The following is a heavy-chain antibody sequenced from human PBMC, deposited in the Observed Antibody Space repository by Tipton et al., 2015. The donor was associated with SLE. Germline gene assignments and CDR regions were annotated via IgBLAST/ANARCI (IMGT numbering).Heavy chain of an antibody. CDR3: ARDLVGGLWYFDY. CDR1: GFTFSSYA. J-gene: IGHJ4*02. CDR2: ISYDGNNK. Sequence: RSLRLSCAASGFTFSSYAMHWVRQAPGKGLEWVAVISYDGNNKYYADSVKGRFTISRDNSKNTLYLQMNSLRAEDTAVYYCARDLVGGLWYFDYWGQGTLVTVSS. V-gene: IGHV3-30*04. D-gene: IGHD3-10*01.